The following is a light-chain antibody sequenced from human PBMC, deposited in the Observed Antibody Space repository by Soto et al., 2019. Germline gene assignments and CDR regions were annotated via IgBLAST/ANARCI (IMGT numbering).Light chain of an antibody. CDR2: DAS. Sequence: DIQMTQSPSTLSASVGDRVIITCRASQRISRLLAWYQQKPGKAPKLLIYDASNLESWVPSRFSGSGSETEFTPTISGLQPDDFATFYCRQYDTYPLTFGGGTMVEIK. CDR1: QRISRL. J-gene: IGKJ4*01. V-gene: IGKV1-5*01. CDR3: RQYDTYPLT.